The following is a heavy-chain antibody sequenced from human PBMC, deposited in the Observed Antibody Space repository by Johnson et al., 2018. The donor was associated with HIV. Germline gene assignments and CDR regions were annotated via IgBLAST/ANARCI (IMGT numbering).Heavy chain of an antibody. CDR3: ARDPCTGASCLPGAFDI. D-gene: IGHD2-15*01. Sequence: VQLVESGGGLIQPGGSLRLSCAASGFTVSSNYMGWVRQAPGKGLERVSVLYSGGSTYYTDSVKGRFTISRDNSKNTLYLQMNSMRAEDTAVYFCARDPCTGASCLPGAFDIWGQGTLVTVSS. V-gene: IGHV3-53*01. CDR1: GFTVSSNY. J-gene: IGHJ3*02. CDR2: LYSGGST.